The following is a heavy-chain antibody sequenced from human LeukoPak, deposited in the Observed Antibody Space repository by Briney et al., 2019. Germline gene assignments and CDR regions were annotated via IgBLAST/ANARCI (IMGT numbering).Heavy chain of an antibody. CDR3: ARVYYSNSYGYWYFDL. V-gene: IGHV4-59*01. Sequence: SETLSLTCTVSGGSIRNYYRNWIRQSPGKGLEWIGNIFSSGSTNYNPSLKSRVSISVDTSRNQFSLNPNSVTAADTAVYYCARVYYSNSYGYWYFDLWGRGTLVTVSS. CDR2: IFSSGST. D-gene: IGHD6-13*01. J-gene: IGHJ2*01. CDR1: GGSIRNYY.